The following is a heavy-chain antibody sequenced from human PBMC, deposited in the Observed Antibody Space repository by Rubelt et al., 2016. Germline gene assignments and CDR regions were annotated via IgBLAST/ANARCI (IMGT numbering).Heavy chain of an antibody. D-gene: IGHD1-26*01. V-gene: IGHV3-48*03. CDR3: ARDLVGGYDAFDI. J-gene: IGHJ3*02. CDR2: ISSSGSTI. Sequence: VQGKGLEWVSYISSSGSTIYYADSVKGRFTISRDNAKNSLYLQMNSLRAEDTAVYYCARDLVGGYDAFDIWGQGTMVTVSS.